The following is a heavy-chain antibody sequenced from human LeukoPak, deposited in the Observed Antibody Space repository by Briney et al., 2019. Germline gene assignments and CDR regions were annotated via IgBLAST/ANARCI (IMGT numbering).Heavy chain of an antibody. Sequence: QPGGSLRLSCAASGFTFSSYAMSWVRQAPGKGLEWVSAISGSGGSTYYADSVKGRFTISRDNSKNTLYLQMSSLKTEDTAVYYCTRDPLLAGYCGGDCYSSGYFQHWGQGTLVTVSS. CDR2: ISGSGGST. J-gene: IGHJ1*01. V-gene: IGHV3-23*01. CDR1: GFTFSSYA. CDR3: TRDPLLAGYCGGDCYSSGYFQH. D-gene: IGHD2-21*02.